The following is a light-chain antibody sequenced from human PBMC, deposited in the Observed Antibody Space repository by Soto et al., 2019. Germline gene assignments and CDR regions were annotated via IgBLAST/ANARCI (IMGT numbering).Light chain of an antibody. J-gene: IGLJ2*01. Sequence: QSALTQPASVSGSPGQSITISCTGTSSDVGFYNYVSWYQQHPGKAPQLMIYEVNNRPSGVSNRFSGSKSGNTASLTISGLQAEDEADYYCSSYSTSSTPVVFGGGNKLTVL. CDR1: SSDVGFYNY. CDR3: SSYSTSSTPVV. CDR2: EVN. V-gene: IGLV2-14*01.